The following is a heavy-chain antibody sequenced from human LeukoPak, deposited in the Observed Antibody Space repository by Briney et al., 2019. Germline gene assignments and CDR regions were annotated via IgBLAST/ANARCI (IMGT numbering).Heavy chain of an antibody. CDR3: AQTTGWPGFDF. Sequence: PSETLSLTCVASGASTSSRYWSWIRQTPGRALDWIGDIYNGVNTKYNPSLTSRVTISVDTSKNQFSLKLTSLTAADTAIYYCAQTTGWPGFDFWGPGALVTVSS. D-gene: IGHD6-19*01. J-gene: IGHJ4*02. CDR2: IYNGVNT. V-gene: IGHV4-59*08. CDR1: GASTSSRY.